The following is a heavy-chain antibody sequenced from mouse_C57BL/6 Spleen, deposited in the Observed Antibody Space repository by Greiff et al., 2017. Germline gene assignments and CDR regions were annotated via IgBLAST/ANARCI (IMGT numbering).Heavy chain of an antibody. Sequence: QVQLQQSGAELARPGASVKMSCKASGYTFTSYTMHWVQQRPGQGLEWIGYINPSSGYTKYNQKFKDKATLTADKSSSTAYMQLSSLTSEDSAVYYCARWIITTVEGVDYWGKGTTLTVSS. CDR2: INPSSGYT. V-gene: IGHV1-4*01. J-gene: IGHJ2*01. D-gene: IGHD1-1*01. CDR3: ARWIITTVEGVDY. CDR1: GYTFTSYT.